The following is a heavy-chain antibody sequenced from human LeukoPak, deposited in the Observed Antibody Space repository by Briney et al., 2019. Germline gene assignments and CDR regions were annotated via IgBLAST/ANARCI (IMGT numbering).Heavy chain of an antibody. J-gene: IGHJ3*02. CDR1: GGSISSYY. CDR2: IYYSGST. Sequence: TSETLSLTCTVSGGSISSYYWSWIRQPPGKGLEWIGYIYYSGSTNYNPSLKSRVTISVDTSKNQFSLKLSSVTAADTAVYYCARHLGAFDIWGQGTMVTVSS. V-gene: IGHV4-59*08. CDR3: ARHLGAFDI.